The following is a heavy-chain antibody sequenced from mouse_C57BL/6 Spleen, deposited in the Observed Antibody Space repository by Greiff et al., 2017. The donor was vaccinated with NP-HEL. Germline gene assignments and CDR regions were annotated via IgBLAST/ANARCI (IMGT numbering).Heavy chain of an antibody. CDR1: GYAFSSSW. CDR3: ARDTTVVAKGWYFDV. V-gene: IGHV1-82*01. CDR2: IYPGDGDT. Sequence: VQRVESGPELVKPGASVKISCKASGYAFSSSWMNWVKQRPGKGLEWIGRIYPGDGDTNYNGKFKGKATLTADKSSSTAYMQLSSLTSEDSAVYFCARDTTVVAKGWYFDVWGTGTTVTVSS. D-gene: IGHD1-1*01. J-gene: IGHJ1*03.